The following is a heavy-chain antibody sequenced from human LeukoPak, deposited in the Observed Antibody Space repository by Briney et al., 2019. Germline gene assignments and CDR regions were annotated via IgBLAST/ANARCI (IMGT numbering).Heavy chain of an antibody. J-gene: IGHJ4*02. CDR3: ARGIWDTMIVVDSSFDY. D-gene: IGHD3-22*01. CDR1: GFTFSNYS. V-gene: IGHV3-21*01. Sequence: GGSLRLSCAASGFTFSNYSMNWVRQAPGKGLEWVSSIGSSSRYIYYADSVKGRFTISKDNAKKSMYLQMNSLRAEDTAVYYCARGIWDTMIVVDSSFDYWGQGTLVTVSS. CDR2: IGSSSRYI.